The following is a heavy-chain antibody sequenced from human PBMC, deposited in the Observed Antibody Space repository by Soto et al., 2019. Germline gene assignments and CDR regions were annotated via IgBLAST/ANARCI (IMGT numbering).Heavy chain of an antibody. Sequence: SLTCAVYGGSFSCYYWSWIRQPPGKGLEWIGEINHSGSTNYNPSLKSRVTISVDTSKNQFSLKLSSVTAADTAVYYCAGIYYGSGSYYNVGYYYGMDVWGQGTTVTVSS. D-gene: IGHD3-10*01. J-gene: IGHJ6*02. V-gene: IGHV4-34*01. CDR1: GGSFSCYY. CDR3: AGIYYGSGSYYNVGYYYGMDV. CDR2: INHSGST.